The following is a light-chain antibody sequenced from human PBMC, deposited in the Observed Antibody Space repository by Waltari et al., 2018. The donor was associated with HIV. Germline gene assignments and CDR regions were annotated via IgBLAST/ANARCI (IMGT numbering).Light chain of an antibody. J-gene: IGLJ2*01. CDR3: QSADITGTLGV. CDR2: KDS. CDR1: ALPRQF. V-gene: IGLV3-25*03. Sequence: SYELAQPPSVSVSPGQTARLTCPADALPRQFVYWYQQKPGQAPIVVIYKDSERPSGIPERFSVFISGTTATLTISAVQAEDEADYYCQSADITGTLGVFGGGTRLTV.